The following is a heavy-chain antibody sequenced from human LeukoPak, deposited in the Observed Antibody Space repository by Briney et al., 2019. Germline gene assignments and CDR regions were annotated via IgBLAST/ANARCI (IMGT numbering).Heavy chain of an antibody. CDR3: ARENCSGGSCQYYYYYYMDV. J-gene: IGHJ6*03. D-gene: IGHD2-15*01. CDR1: GYTFTSYD. V-gene: IGHV1-8*03. Sequence: ASVKVSCKASGYTFTSYDINWVRQATGQGLEWMGWMNPNSGNTGYAQKFQGRVTITRNTSISTAYMELSSLRSEDTAVYYCARENCSGGSCQYYYYYYMDVWGKGTTVTVSS. CDR2: MNPNSGNT.